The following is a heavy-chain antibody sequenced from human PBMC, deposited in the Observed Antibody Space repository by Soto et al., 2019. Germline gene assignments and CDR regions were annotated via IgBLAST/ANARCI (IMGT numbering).Heavy chain of an antibody. CDR2: IYYSGST. Sequence: SETMSLTCTVSGGSISSGDYYWSWIRQPPGKGLEWIGYIYYSGSTYYNPSLKSRVTISVDTSKNQSSLKLSSVTAADTAVYYCARVRSIFVVVPAVNWFDPWGQGTLVTVSS. V-gene: IGHV4-30-4*01. J-gene: IGHJ5*02. CDR1: GGSISSGDYY. CDR3: ARVRSIFVVVPAVNWFDP. D-gene: IGHD2-2*01.